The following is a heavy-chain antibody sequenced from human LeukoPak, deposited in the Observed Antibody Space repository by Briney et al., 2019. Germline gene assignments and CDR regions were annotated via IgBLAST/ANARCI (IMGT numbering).Heavy chain of an antibody. Sequence: GGSLRLSCAASGFTFSSYSMNWVRQAPGKGLEWVSSISSSSSHIYYADSVKGRFTISRDNAKNSLYLQMNSLRAEDTAVYYCARRRSKGYFDYWGQGTLVTVSS. CDR1: GFTFSSYS. V-gene: IGHV3-21*01. CDR3: ARRRSKGYFDY. CDR2: ISSSSSHI. J-gene: IGHJ4*02.